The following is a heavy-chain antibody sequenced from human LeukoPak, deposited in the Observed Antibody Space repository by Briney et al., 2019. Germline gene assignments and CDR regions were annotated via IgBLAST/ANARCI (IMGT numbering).Heavy chain of an antibody. CDR1: GFTFSNHY. CDR3: ARLMGATTIYDI. J-gene: IGHJ3*02. Sequence: PGGSLRLSCVASGFTFSNHYMSWVRQAPGKELEWVATIKEDASEIYYVDSVKGRFTISRDNAKSSLSLQMNSLRVEDTAVFYCARLMGATTIYDIWGQGTKVTVSS. V-gene: IGHV3-7*04. D-gene: IGHD1-26*01. CDR2: IKEDASEI.